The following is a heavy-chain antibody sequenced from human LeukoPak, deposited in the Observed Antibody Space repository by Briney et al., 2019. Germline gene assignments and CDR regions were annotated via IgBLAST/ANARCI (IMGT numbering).Heavy chain of an antibody. Sequence: SQTLSLTCAISGDSVSSNSAAWTWIRQSPSRGLEWLGRTYYRSKWYNDYAVSVKSRITINPDTSKNQFSLQLNSVTPEDTAVYYCARAYPGYSSGWYYFDYWGQGALVTVSS. D-gene: IGHD6-13*01. CDR2: TYYRSKWYN. V-gene: IGHV6-1*01. CDR1: GDSVSSNSAA. J-gene: IGHJ4*02. CDR3: ARAYPGYSSGWYYFDY.